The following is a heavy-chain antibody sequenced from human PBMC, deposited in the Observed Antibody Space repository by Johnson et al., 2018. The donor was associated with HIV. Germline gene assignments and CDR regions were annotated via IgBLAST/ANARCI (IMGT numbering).Heavy chain of an antibody. V-gene: IGHV3-11*04. CDR1: GFTVDTNY. J-gene: IGHJ3*02. Sequence: QVQLVESGGGLIQPGGSLRLSCAVSGFTVDTNYISWVRQAPGKGLEWVSYISTSGNTTYYADSVKGRFTISRDNTKNSLYLQMNSLTAEDTGVYYCARDIYVLTAFDIWGQGTMVTVSS. D-gene: IGHD5/OR15-5a*01. CDR3: ARDIYVLTAFDI. CDR2: ISTSGNTT.